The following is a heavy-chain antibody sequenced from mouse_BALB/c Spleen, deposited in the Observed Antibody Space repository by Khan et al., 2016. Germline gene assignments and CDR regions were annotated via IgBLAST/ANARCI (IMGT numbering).Heavy chain of an antibody. CDR2: IRMKSNNYAT. CDR1: GFTFSNYW. V-gene: IGHV6-6*02. J-gene: IGHJ3*01. Sequence: EVKLEESGGGLVQPGGSMKLSCVASGFTFSNYWMNWVRQSPEKGLEWVAEIRMKSNNYATHYAESVKGRFTISRDDSKSSVYLQMNNLRAEDTCIYYCTTGFAYWGQGTLVTVSA. CDR3: TTGFAY.